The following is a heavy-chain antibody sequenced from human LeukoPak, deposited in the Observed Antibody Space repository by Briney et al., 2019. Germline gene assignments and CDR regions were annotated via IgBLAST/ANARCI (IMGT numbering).Heavy chain of an antibody. CDR3: ARTSIVGRFIDN. J-gene: IGHJ4*02. CDR2: IHYSAST. D-gene: IGHD6-6*01. Sequence: PSETLSLTCIVSVGSISSYYWSWIRQPPGKGLEWIAYIHYSASTNYNPSLKSRVTISVDTSKNQFSLKLSSVTAADTAVYYCARTSIVGRFIDNWGQGTLVTVSS. CDR1: VGSISSYY. V-gene: IGHV4-59*08.